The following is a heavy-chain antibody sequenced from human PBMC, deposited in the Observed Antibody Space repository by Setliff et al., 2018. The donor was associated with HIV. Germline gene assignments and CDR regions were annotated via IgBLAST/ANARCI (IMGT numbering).Heavy chain of an antibody. CDR3: ARDTHYFDRRDYYFYIDV. J-gene: IGHJ6*03. D-gene: IGHD3-22*01. Sequence: GASVKVSCKASGGTFSSYAISWVRQAPGQGLEWMGGIIPIFGTANYAQKFQGRVTITADESTSTAYMELSSLRSEDTAVYYCARDTHYFDRRDYYFYIDVWGKGTTVTVSS. CDR2: IIPIFGTA. V-gene: IGHV1-69*13. CDR1: GGTFSSYA.